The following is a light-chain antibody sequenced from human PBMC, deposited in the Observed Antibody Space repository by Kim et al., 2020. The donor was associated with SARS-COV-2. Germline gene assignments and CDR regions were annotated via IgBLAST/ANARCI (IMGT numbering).Light chain of an antibody. V-gene: IGKV1-5*01. CDR2: EAS. CDR3: QQYYTYWT. CDR1: QTVSGW. Sequence: SAAVGARVTITGRASQTVSGWLAWYQQKPGKAPKVLIYEASTLESGAPSRFSGSGSGTEFTLTISSLQPDDVGTYYCQQYYTYWTFGQGTKVDIK. J-gene: IGKJ1*01.